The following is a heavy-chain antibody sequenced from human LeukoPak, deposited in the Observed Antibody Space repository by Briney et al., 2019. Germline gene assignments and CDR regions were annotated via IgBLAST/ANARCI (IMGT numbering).Heavy chain of an antibody. D-gene: IGHD3-9*01. V-gene: IGHV1-69*04. Sequence: SVKVSCKASGGTFSSYAISWVRQAPGQGLEWMGRIIPILGIANYAQKFQGRVTITADKSTSTAYMELSSLRYEDTAVYYCARVITDYDILTGYRPPMYYYYGMDVWGQGTTVTVSS. J-gene: IGHJ6*02. CDR1: GGTFSSYA. CDR3: ARVITDYDILTGYRPPMYYYYGMDV. CDR2: IIPILGIA.